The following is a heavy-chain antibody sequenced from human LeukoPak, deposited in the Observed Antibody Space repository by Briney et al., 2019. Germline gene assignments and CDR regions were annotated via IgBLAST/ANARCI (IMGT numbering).Heavy chain of an antibody. V-gene: IGHV1-18*01. D-gene: IGHD2-15*01. CDR2: ISAYNGNT. Sequence: ASVKVSCKASGYTFTSYGFSWVRQAPGQGLEWMGWISAYNGNTDYAQKLQGRVTMTTDTSTSTAYMELRSLRSDDTAVYFCGRYCSGGNCYVDYWGQGTLVTVSS. CDR1: GYTFTSYG. J-gene: IGHJ4*02. CDR3: GRYCSGGNCYVDY.